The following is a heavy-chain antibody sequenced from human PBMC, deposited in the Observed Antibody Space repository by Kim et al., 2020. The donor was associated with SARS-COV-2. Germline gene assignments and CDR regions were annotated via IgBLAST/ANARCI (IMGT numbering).Heavy chain of an antibody. CDR1: GFTFSGSA. Sequence: GGSLRLSCAASGFTFSGSAMHWVRQASGKGLEWVGRIRSKANSYATAYAASVKGRFTISRDDSKNTAYLQMNSLKTEDTAVYYCTRTGGNTGIAAASEVSGYYYYGMDVWGQGTTVTVSS. CDR2: IRSKANSYAT. V-gene: IGHV3-73*01. D-gene: IGHD6-13*01. J-gene: IGHJ6*02. CDR3: TRTGGNTGIAAASEVSGYYYYGMDV.